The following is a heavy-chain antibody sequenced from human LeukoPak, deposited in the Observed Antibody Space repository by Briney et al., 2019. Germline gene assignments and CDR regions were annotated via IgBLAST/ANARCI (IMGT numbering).Heavy chain of an antibody. Sequence: SETLSLTCTVSGRSISSYYGSWIRQPPGKGLEWIGYIYYSGSTNYNPSLKSRVTISVDTSKNQFSLKLSSVTAADTAVYYCARHGDSYGRPYYFDYWGQGTLVTVSS. CDR3: ARHGDSYGRPYYFDY. CDR2: IYYSGST. J-gene: IGHJ4*02. CDR1: GRSISSYY. D-gene: IGHD5-18*01. V-gene: IGHV4-59*08.